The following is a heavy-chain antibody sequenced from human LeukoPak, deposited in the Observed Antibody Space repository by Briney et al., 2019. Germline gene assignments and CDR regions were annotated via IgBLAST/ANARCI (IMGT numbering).Heavy chain of an antibody. J-gene: IGHJ4*02. V-gene: IGHV3-23*01. Sequence: GGPLRLSCAASGFTFSSYAMSWVRQAPGKGLEWVSAISGSGGSTYYADSVKGRFTISRDNSKNTLYLQMNSLRAEDTAVYYCAKAHRRRQWLRFALDYWGQGTLVTVSS. CDR2: ISGSGGST. CDR3: AKAHRRRQWLRFALDY. D-gene: IGHD6-19*01. CDR1: GFTFSSYA.